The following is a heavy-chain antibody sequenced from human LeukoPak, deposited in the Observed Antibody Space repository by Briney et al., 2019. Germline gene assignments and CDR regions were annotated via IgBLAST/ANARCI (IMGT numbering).Heavy chain of an antibody. V-gene: IGHV3-21*01. CDR2: ISSSSSYI. D-gene: IGHD1-26*01. J-gene: IGHJ4*02. Sequence: GGSLRLSCAASGFTFSSYSMNWVRQAPGKGLEWVSSISSSSSYIYYADSVKGRFTISRDNAKNSLYLQMNSLRAEDTAVYYCAREYRDSGSYLGPGPFDYWGQGTLVTVSS. CDR1: GFTFSSYS. CDR3: AREYRDSGSYLGPGPFDY.